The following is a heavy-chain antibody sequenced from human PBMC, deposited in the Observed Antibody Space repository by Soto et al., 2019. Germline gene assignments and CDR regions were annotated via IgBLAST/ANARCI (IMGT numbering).Heavy chain of an antibody. Sequence: PGGSMRLACAASGFTFSSYAMGWVRQAPGKGLEWVSAISGSGGSTYYADSVKGRFTISRDNSKNTLYLQMNSLRAEDTAVYYCAKGGIVVVTTYFDYWGQGTLVTVSS. CDR1: GFTFSSYA. V-gene: IGHV3-23*01. CDR2: ISGSGGST. D-gene: IGHD3-22*01. J-gene: IGHJ4*02. CDR3: AKGGIVVVTTYFDY.